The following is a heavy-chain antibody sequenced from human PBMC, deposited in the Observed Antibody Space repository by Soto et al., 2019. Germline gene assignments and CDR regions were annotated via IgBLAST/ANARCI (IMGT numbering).Heavy chain of an antibody. V-gene: IGHV4-31*03. D-gene: IGHD3-9*01. CDR2: IYYSGST. CDR1: GGSISSGGYY. Sequence: QVQLQESGPGLVKPSQTLSLTCTVSGGSISSGGYYWSWIRQHPGKGLEWIGYIYYSGSTYYNPSRKSRVTISVDTSKNQFSLKLSSVNAPDTAVYYCAREGKDILGLAFDYWGQGTLVTVSS. J-gene: IGHJ4*02. CDR3: AREGKDILGLAFDY.